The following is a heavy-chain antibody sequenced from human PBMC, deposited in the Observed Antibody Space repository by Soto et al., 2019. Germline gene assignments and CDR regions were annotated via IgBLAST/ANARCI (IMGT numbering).Heavy chain of an antibody. J-gene: IGHJ5*02. D-gene: IGHD2-15*01. Sequence: PSETLSLTCAVYGGSFSVYYWSWIRQPPGKGLEWIGEINHSGSTNYNPSLKSRVTISVDTSKNQFSLKLSSVTAADTAVYYCARGKDIVVVVAASGVRNWFDPWGQGTLVTVSS. CDR1: GGSFSVYY. CDR2: INHSGST. CDR3: ARGKDIVVVVAASGVRNWFDP. V-gene: IGHV4-34*01.